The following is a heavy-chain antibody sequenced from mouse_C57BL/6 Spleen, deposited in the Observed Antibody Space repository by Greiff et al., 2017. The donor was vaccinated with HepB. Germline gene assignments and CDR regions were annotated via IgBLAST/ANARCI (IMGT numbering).Heavy chain of an antibody. CDR1: GYTFTSYW. Sequence: VQLQQPGAELVRPGSSVKLSCKASGYTFTSYWMDWVKQRPGQGLEWIGNIYPSDSETHYNQKFKDKATLTVDKSSSTAYMQLSSLTSEDSAVYYCARGLLRYCDVWGTGTTVTVSS. D-gene: IGHD2-3*01. CDR2: IYPSDSET. J-gene: IGHJ1*03. V-gene: IGHV1-61*01. CDR3: ARGLLRYCDV.